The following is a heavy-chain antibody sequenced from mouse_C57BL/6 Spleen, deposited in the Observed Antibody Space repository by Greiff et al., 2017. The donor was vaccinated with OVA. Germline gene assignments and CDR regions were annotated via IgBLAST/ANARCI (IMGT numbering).Heavy chain of an antibody. J-gene: IGHJ1*03. V-gene: IGHV5-17*01. CDR3: ARGGNSRYFDV. CDR1: GFTFSDYG. Sequence: EVMLVESGGGLVKPGGSLKLSCAASGFTFSDYGMHWVRQAPEKGLEWVAYISSGSSTIYYADTVKGRFTISRDNAKNTLFLQMTSLGSEDTAMYYCARGGNSRYFDVWGTGTTVTVSS. D-gene: IGHD2-1*01. CDR2: ISSGSSTI.